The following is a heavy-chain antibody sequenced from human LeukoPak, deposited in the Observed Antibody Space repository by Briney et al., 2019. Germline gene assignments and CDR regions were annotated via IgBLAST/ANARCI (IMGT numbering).Heavy chain of an antibody. Sequence: GASVKVSCKASGFTFTSSAVQWVRQARGQRLEWKGWVIVGSGNTNYAQKFQERVTITRDMSTSTAYMELSSLRSEDTAVYYCVSDPITMTRGVIIEGFDPWGQGTLVTVSS. CDR1: GFTFTSSA. D-gene: IGHD3-10*01. J-gene: IGHJ5*02. V-gene: IGHV1-58*01. CDR2: VIVGSGNT. CDR3: VSDPITMTRGVIIEGFDP.